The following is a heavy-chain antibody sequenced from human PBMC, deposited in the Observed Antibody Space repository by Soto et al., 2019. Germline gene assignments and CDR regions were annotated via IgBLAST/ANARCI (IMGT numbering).Heavy chain of an antibody. D-gene: IGHD1-7*01. CDR1: GYSFTSYW. CDR3: ARPITGTPYYYYYGMDV. CDR2: IYPGDSDT. Sequence: PGESLKISCKGSGYSFTSYWIGWVRQMPGKGLEWMGIIYPGDSDTRYSPSFQGQVTISADKSISTAYLQWSSLKASDTAMYYCARPITGTPYYYYYGMDVWGQGTTVTVSS. V-gene: IGHV5-51*01. J-gene: IGHJ6*02.